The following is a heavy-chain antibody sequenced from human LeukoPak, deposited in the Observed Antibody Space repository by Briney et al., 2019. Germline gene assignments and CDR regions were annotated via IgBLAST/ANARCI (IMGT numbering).Heavy chain of an antibody. CDR3: AKVAGNIYYFDY. V-gene: IGHV3-30*02. CDR1: GFSFSIYG. J-gene: IGHJ4*02. D-gene: IGHD4-23*01. CDR2: ISYNGGKI. Sequence: PGGSLRLSCAASGFSFSIYGMQWVRQAPDKGLEWVTYISYNGGKIHHSDSVKGRFTISRDNSKNTLYLQMNSLRAEDTAVYYCAKVAGNIYYFDYWGQGALLTVSS.